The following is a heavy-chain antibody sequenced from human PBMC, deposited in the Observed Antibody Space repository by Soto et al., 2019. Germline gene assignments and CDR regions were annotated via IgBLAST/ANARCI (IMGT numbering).Heavy chain of an antibody. J-gene: IGHJ5*01. D-gene: IGHD3-10*01. CDR2: ISVSNGNT. CDR3: SRVRFEDVCDS. Sequence: VRLVQSGADVKKPGASMKVSCKPSGYTFTDYDIAWVRQAPGQGLEWMGWISVSNGNTHYAQKFQDRVTMTTETSTNTAYMELRSLRADDSAIYFCSRVRFEDVCDSWGKGPQVTVSS. CDR1: GYTFTDYD. V-gene: IGHV1-18*01.